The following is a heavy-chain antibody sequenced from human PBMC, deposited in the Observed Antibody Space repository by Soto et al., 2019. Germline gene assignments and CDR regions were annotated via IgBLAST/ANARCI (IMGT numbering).Heavy chain of an antibody. CDR1: GGSISSSSYY. D-gene: IGHD5-18*01. Sequence: QLQLQESGPGLVKPSETLSLTCTVSGGSISSSSYYWGWIRQPPGKGLEWIGSIYYSGSTYYNPSLKSRVTISVDTSKNQFSLKLSSVTAADTAVYYCASFTASGNYFDYWGQGTLVTVSS. J-gene: IGHJ4*02. CDR3: ASFTASGNYFDY. V-gene: IGHV4-39*01. CDR2: IYYSGST.